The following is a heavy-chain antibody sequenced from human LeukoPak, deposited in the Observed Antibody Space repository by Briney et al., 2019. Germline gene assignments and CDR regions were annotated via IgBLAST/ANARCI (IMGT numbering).Heavy chain of an antibody. CDR1: GYMFTGYY. V-gene: IGHV1-2*02. CDR2: INPNSGGT. CDR3: ARGYCSGDCFTLFDY. J-gene: IGHJ4*02. Sequence: ASVKVSCKAPGYMFTGYYMHWVRQAPGQGLEWMGWINPNSGGTNYAQKFQGRVTMTRDTSISTAYMELSSLRFDDTAVYYCARGYCSGDCFTLFDYWGQGTLVTVSS. D-gene: IGHD2-21*02.